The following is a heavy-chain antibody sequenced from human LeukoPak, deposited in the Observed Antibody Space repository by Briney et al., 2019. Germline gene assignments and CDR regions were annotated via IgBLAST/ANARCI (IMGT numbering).Heavy chain of an antibody. Sequence: PGGSLRLSCAASGFTFSSYVMSWVRQAPGKGLEWVSAISGSGGSTYYADSVKGRFTISRDNSKNTLYLQMNSLRAEDTAVYYCAKDKIGVVTGNDYWGQGTLVTVSS. CDR3: AKDKIGVVTGNDY. V-gene: IGHV3-23*01. D-gene: IGHD2-21*02. CDR2: ISGSGGST. CDR1: GFTFSSYV. J-gene: IGHJ4*02.